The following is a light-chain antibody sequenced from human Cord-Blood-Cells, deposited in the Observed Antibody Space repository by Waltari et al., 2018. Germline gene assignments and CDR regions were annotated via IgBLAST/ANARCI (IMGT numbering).Light chain of an antibody. V-gene: IGKV1-5*03. CDR2: KAS. Sequence: IQMTQSPSTLSASIAGRVPITCRASQSISSWLAWYQQKPGTAPKRLIYKASSLESGVPSRFSGSGSGTEFTLTISSLQPDDFATYYCQQYNSYALTFGGGTKVEIK. CDR3: QQYNSYALT. CDR1: QSISSW. J-gene: IGKJ4*01.